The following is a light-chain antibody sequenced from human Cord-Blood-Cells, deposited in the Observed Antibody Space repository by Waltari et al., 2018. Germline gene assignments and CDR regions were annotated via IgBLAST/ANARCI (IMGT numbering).Light chain of an antibody. CDR1: QSVSSSY. J-gene: IGKJ2*01. Sequence: ELVLTQSPGTLSLSLGERATLPCRASQSVSSSYLAWYQQKPGQAPRLLIYGASSRATGIPDRFSGSGSGTDFTLTISRLEPEDFAVYYCQQYGSSPRYTFGQGTKLEIK. CDR2: GAS. V-gene: IGKV3-20*01. CDR3: QQYGSSPRYT.